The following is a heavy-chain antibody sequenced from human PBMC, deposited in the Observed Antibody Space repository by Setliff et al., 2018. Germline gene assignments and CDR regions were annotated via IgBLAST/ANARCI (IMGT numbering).Heavy chain of an antibody. Sequence: VKVSCTASGGTFSSYDISWVRQAPGQGLEWMGRIIPIFGTANYAQKFQGRVTITADKSTCTAYMELSRLRSEDTAVYYCAISTIFGVVSPTPDAFDIWGQGTMVTVSS. J-gene: IGHJ3*02. D-gene: IGHD3-3*01. CDR2: IIPIFGTA. V-gene: IGHV1-69*13. CDR3: AISTIFGVVSPTPDAFDI. CDR1: GGTFSSYD.